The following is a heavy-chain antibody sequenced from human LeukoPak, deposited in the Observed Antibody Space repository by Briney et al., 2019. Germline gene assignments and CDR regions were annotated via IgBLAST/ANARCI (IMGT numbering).Heavy chain of an antibody. CDR1: GYTFTGYY. CDR3: ATPERGYSGYDFGS. Sequence: LVASVKVSCKASGYTFTGYYMHWVRQAPGQGLEWMGWINPNSGGTNYAQKFQGRVTMTRDTSISTAYMELSRLRSDDTAVYYCATPERGYSGYDFGSWGQGTLVTVSS. V-gene: IGHV1-2*02. D-gene: IGHD5-12*01. J-gene: IGHJ4*02. CDR2: INPNSGGT.